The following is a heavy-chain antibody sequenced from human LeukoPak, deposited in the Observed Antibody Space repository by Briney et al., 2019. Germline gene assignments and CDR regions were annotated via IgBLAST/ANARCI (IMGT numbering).Heavy chain of an antibody. V-gene: IGHV3-7*01. CDR2: IKQDGSEK. D-gene: IGHD6-6*01. Sequence: GGSLRLSCAASGFTFSSYWMSWVRQAPGKGLEWVANIKQDGSEKYYVDSVKGRFTISRDNAKNSLYLQVNSVRAEDTAVYYCARIGYSSSSIDYWGQGTLVTVSS. J-gene: IGHJ4*02. CDR3: ARIGYSSSSIDY. CDR1: GFTFSSYW.